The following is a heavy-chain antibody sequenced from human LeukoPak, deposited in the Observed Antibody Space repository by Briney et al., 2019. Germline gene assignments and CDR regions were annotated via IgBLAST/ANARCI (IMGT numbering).Heavy chain of an antibody. CDR1: GYTFTNSG. CDR2: ISAYNGNT. V-gene: IGHV1-18*01. D-gene: IGHD5-18*01. Sequence: ASVKVSCKASGYTFTNSGISWVRXAXXXGXEWMGWISAYNGNTNYAQNLQDRVTVTXDTSTSTAYMELRSLRSDDTAVYYCARDPAAGDTARYYYMDVWGKGTTVTVSS. CDR3: ARDPAAGDTARYYYMDV. J-gene: IGHJ6*03.